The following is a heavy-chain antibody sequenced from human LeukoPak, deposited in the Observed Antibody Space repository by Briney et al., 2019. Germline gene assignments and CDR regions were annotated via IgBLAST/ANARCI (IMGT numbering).Heavy chain of an antibody. D-gene: IGHD6-19*01. CDR2: ISGSGGST. Sequence: GGSLRLSCAASGFTFSSYAMSWVRQAPGKGLEWVSAISGSGGSTYYADSVKGRFTISRDNSKNTLYLQMNSPRAEDTAVYYCAKVVAVAEAMDYWGQGTLVTVSS. CDR1: GFTFSSYA. J-gene: IGHJ4*02. CDR3: AKVVAVAEAMDY. V-gene: IGHV3-23*01.